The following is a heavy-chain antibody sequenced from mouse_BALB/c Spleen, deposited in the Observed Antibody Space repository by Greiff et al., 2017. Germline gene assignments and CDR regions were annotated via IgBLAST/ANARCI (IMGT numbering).Heavy chain of an antibody. CDR2: INPSSGYT. CDR3: ARRDSSGYAYAMDY. D-gene: IGHD3-2*01. J-gene: IGHJ4*01. Sequence: VKLLESGAELARPGASVKMSCKASGYTFTSYTMHWVKQRPGQGLEWIGYINPSSGYTNYNQKFKDKATLTADKSSSTAYMQLSSLTSEDSAVYYCARRDSSGYAYAMDYWGQGTSVTVSS. V-gene: IGHV1-4*01. CDR1: GYTFTSYT.